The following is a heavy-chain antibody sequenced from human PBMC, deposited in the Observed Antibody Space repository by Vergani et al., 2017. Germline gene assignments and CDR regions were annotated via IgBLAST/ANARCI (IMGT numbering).Heavy chain of an antibody. CDR2: INSDGSST. Sequence: EVQLVESGGGLVQPGGSLRLSCAASGFTFSSYWMHWVRQAPVKGLVWVSRINSDGSSTSYADSVKGRFTISRDNAKNTLYLQMNSLRAEDTAVYYCARAARPHYYYYYMDVWGKGTTVTVSS. D-gene: IGHD6-6*01. CDR3: ARAARPHYYYYYMDV. CDR1: GFTFSSYW. J-gene: IGHJ6*03. V-gene: IGHV3-74*01.